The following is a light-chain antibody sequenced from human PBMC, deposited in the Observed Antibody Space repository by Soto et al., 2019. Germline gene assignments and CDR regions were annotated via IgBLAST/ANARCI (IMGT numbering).Light chain of an antibody. V-gene: IGLV2-14*01. Sequence: QSALTQPASVSGSPGQSITISCTGTSSDVGAYDYVSWYQQHPGKAPKFMLYEVSNRPSGLSNRFSGSKSGNTASLTISGLPAEDEADYYCSSYTTSNPWVFGGGTQLTVL. CDR1: SSDVGAYDY. J-gene: IGLJ3*02. CDR3: SSYTTSNPWV. CDR2: EVS.